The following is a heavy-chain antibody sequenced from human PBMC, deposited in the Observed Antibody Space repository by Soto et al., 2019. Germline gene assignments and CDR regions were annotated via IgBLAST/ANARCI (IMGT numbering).Heavy chain of an antibody. CDR2: IYPGDSDT. CDR3: ASGCSSTSCYGYGMDV. V-gene: IGHV5-51*01. J-gene: IGHJ6*02. D-gene: IGHD2-2*01. CDR1: GYSFTSYW. Sequence: GESLKISCKGSGYSFTSYWIGWVRQMPGKGLEWMGIIYPGDSDTRYSPSFQGQVTISADKSISTAYLQWSSLKASDTAMYYCASGCSSTSCYGYGMDVWGQGTTVTVSS.